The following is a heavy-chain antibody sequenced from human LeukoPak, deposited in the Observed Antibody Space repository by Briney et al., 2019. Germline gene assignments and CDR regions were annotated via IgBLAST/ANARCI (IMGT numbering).Heavy chain of an antibody. Sequence: SETLSLTCSVSGGSIRSSSYYCGWIRQPPGKGLEWIGTIHYTGSTYYTPSLKSRVTVSVDTSNNQFSLKVSSVTAAATAVYHCARHPSGSSFDYWGQGTLVAVSS. D-gene: IGHD1-26*01. V-gene: IGHV4-39*01. CDR1: GGSIRSSSYY. CDR3: ARHPSGSSFDY. CDR2: IHYTGST. J-gene: IGHJ4*02.